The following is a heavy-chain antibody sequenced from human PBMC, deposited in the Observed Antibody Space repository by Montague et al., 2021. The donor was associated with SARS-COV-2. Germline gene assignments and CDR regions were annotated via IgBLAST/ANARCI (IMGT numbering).Heavy chain of an antibody. Sequence: SETLSLTCTVSGASISSYYWTWIRQPPGKGLEWITYTSHDDYTTYNPSLKSRVTMSIDRSKSLLSLTMTSVTAADTAVYYCARRPAPLLHLDWSQKYFDYYGLDVWGQGTTVIVS. CDR1: GASISSYY. V-gene: IGHV4-59*12. CDR3: ARRPAPLLHLDWSQKYFDYYGLDV. CDR2: TSHDDYT. J-gene: IGHJ6*02. D-gene: IGHD3/OR15-3a*01.